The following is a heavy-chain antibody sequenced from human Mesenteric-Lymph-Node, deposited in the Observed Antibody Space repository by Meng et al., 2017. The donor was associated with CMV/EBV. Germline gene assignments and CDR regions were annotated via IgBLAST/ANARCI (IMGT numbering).Heavy chain of an antibody. CDR1: GFTFSRYS. V-gene: IGHV3-21*01. D-gene: IGHD1-26*01. CDR3: ARDYRVGARGGMDV. Sequence: GGSLRLSCAASGFTFSRYSLTWVRQAPGKGLEWVSSISDSSGYISYADSVKGRFTISRDNAKNLLYLQMNSLRAEDTAVYYCARDYRVGARGGMDVWGQGTTVTVSS. J-gene: IGHJ6*02. CDR2: ISDSSGYI.